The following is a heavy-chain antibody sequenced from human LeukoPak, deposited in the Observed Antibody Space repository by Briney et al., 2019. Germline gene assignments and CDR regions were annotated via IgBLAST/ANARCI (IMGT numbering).Heavy chain of an antibody. CDR2: IKQDGRVK. D-gene: IGHD3-22*01. CDR1: RFSFGNYW. J-gene: IGHJ3*02. V-gene: IGHV3-7*01. CDR3: ARDSEHYDSGAYYDALDI. Sequence: GGSLRLSCEGSRFSFGNYWMNWVRQAPGKGLEWVANIKQDGRVKYYVDSVKGRFTISRDNAENSLYLQMDSLRAEDTAVYYCARDSEHYDSGAYYDALDIWGQGTLVTVSP.